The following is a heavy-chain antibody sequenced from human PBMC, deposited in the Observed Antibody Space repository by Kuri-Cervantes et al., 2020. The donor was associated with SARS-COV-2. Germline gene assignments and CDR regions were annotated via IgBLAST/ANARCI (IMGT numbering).Heavy chain of an antibody. CDR2: ISGSGGST. D-gene: IGHD4-17*01. CDR3: ARGGAYGDYFHY. V-gene: IGHV3-23*01. Sequence: GESLKISCAASGFTFSSYAMSWVRQAPGKGLEWVSAISGSGGSTYYADSVKGRFTISRDNAKNTLYLQMNSLRAEDTAVYYCARGGAYGDYFHYWGQGTLVTVSS. J-gene: IGHJ4*02. CDR1: GFTFSSYA.